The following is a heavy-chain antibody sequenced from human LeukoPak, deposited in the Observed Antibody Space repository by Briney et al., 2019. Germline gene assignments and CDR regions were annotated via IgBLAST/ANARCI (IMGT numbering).Heavy chain of an antibody. D-gene: IGHD3-3*01. Sequence: GGSLRLSCAASGFTFSSYAMSWVRQAPGKGLEWVSAISGSGGSTYYADSVKGRFTISRDNSKNTLYLQMNSLRAEDTAVYYCAKQTYYDFWSGYSIDYWGQGTLVTVSS. CDR2: ISGSGGST. J-gene: IGHJ4*02. V-gene: IGHV3-23*01. CDR1: GFTFSSYA. CDR3: AKQTYYDFWSGYSIDY.